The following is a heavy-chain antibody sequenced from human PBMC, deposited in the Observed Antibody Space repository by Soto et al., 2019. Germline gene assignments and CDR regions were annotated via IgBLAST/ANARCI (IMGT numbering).Heavy chain of an antibody. Sequence: QVQLQQWGAGLLKPSETLSLTCAVYGGSFSGYYWSWIRQPPGKGLEWIGEINHSGSTNYNPSLKSRLTISVDTSKNQFSRKLSSVTAADTAVYYCARGLDIVVVVAATRGWFDPWGQGTLVTVSS. CDR2: INHSGST. D-gene: IGHD2-15*01. J-gene: IGHJ5*02. CDR1: GGSFSGYY. V-gene: IGHV4-34*01. CDR3: ARGLDIVVVVAATRGWFDP.